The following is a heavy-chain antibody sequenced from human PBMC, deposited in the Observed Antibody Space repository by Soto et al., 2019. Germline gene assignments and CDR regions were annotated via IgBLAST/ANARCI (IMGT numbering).Heavy chain of an antibody. D-gene: IGHD3-3*01. J-gene: IGHJ4*02. V-gene: IGHV3-30-3*01. Sequence: QVQLVESGGGVVQPGRSLRLSCAASGFTFSSYAMHWVRQAPGKGLEWVAVISYDGSNKYYADSVKGRFTISRDKSKNTLYLQMNSLRAEDTAVYYCARAIRWGQGTLVTVSS. CDR3: ARAIR. CDR1: GFTFSSYA. CDR2: ISYDGSNK.